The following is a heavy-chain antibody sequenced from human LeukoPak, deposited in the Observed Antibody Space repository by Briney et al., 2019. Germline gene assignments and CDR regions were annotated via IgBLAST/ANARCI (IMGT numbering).Heavy chain of an antibody. CDR2: ISYSGST. J-gene: IGHJ5*02. D-gene: IGHD3-10*01. CDR1: GGSITGHY. Sequence: PSQTLSLTCSVSGGSITGHYWHWIRQPPGKGLEWIGYISYSGSTNYNPSLKSRVTISVDTSKNQFSLQLSSVTAADTAVYYCARDDYRGVTNFDPWGQGTLVTVSS. CDR3: ARDDYRGVTNFDP. V-gene: IGHV4-59*11.